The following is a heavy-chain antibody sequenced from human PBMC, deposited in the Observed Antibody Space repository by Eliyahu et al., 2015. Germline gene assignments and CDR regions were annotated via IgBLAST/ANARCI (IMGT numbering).Heavy chain of an antibody. CDR3: ARDLGAYKRAFDY. Sequence: EVQLVESXGGLIQPGGSLRLXCAAXGFXVSTNDMSWVRTAPGKGLEWLSVMYNGGATYYADSVKGRFTISRDNSKNTLYLQMNSLRADDTAVYYCARDLGAYKRAFDYWGQGTLVTVSS. D-gene: IGHD3-16*01. CDR1: GFXVSTND. V-gene: IGHV3-53*01. CDR2: MYNGGAT. J-gene: IGHJ4*02.